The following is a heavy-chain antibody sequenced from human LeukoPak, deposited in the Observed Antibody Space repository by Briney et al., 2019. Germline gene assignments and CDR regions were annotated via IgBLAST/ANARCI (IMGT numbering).Heavy chain of an antibody. V-gene: IGHV3-7*01. J-gene: IGHJ4*02. D-gene: IGHD5-24*01. CDR3: ARWLELMRNFDW. Sequence: GGSLTLSCAGSGFTFSDYWMRWVRQPPGKGLEWVANIKQDGSEKDYVDALKGRFTISRDNAKNSLYLQMNSLRAEDTAVYYCARWLELMRNFDWWGQGTLVTVSS. CDR2: IKQDGSEK. CDR1: GFTFSDYW.